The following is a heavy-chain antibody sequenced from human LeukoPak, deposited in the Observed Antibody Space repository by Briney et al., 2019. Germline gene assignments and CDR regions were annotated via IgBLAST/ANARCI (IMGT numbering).Heavy chain of an antibody. CDR1: GFTFSSYA. D-gene: IGHD6-6*01. Sequence: PGGSLRLSCAASGFTFSSYAMSWVRQAPGKGLEWVSGISGSGDSTYYADSVKGRFTISRDNSKNTLYLQMNSLRAEDTAVYYCAKDNMAAARQTFDYWGQGTLVTVSS. CDR3: AKDNMAAARQTFDY. J-gene: IGHJ4*02. CDR2: ISGSGDST. V-gene: IGHV3-23*01.